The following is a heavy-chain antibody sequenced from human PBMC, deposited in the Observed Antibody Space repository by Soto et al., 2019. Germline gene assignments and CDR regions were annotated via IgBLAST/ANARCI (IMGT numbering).Heavy chain of an antibody. CDR3: ARARPSSNTPIATDY. V-gene: IGHV3-74*01. D-gene: IGHD6-13*01. J-gene: IGHJ4*02. Sequence: GGSLRLSCAASGFTFSSYWMHWVRQAPGKGLVWVSRINSDGSSTSYADSVKGRFTISRDNAKNTLYLQMNSLRAEDTAVYYCARARPSSNTPIATDYWGQGTLVTVSS. CDR2: INSDGSST. CDR1: GFTFSSYW.